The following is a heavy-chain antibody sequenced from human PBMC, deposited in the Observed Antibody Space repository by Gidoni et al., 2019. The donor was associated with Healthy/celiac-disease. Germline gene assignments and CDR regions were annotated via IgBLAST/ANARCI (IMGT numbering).Heavy chain of an antibody. CDR1: GYSFTSYR. D-gene: IGHD6-19*01. Sequence: EVQLVQSGAEGTTPGAPLKISGKGSGYSFTSYRIGWVRQMPGKGLEWMGIIYPGDSDTRYSPSFQGQVTISADKSISTAYLQWSSLKASDTAMYYCARSPGIAVAGTGAFNDYWGQGTLVTVSS. CDR2: IYPGDSDT. V-gene: IGHV5-51*01. CDR3: ARSPGIAVAGTGAFNDY. J-gene: IGHJ4*02.